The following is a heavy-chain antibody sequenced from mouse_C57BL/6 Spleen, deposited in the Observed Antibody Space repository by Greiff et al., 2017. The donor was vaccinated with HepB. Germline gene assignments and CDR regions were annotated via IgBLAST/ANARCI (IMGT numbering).Heavy chain of an antibody. CDR1: GYTFTDYE. J-gene: IGHJ4*01. V-gene: IGHV1-15*01. Sequence: QVQLQQSGAELVRPGASVTLSCKASGYTFTDYEMHWVKQTPVHGLEWIGAIDPETGGTAYNQKFKGKAILTADKSSSTAYMELRSLTSEDSAVYYCTRQLGYYYAMDYWGQGTSVTVSS. CDR3: TRQLGYYYAMDY. CDR2: IDPETGGT. D-gene: IGHD4-1*02.